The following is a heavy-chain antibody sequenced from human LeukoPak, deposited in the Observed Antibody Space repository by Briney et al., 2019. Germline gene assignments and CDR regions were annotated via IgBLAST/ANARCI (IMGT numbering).Heavy chain of an antibody. Sequence: GGSLRLSCAASGFTFSDYWMHWVRQAPGKGLVWVSRINIDGSDTTYADSVKGRFTNSRDNAKSTLYLQMNRLRVEDTAVYFCARGRSPTNGGFDYWGQGTLVTVSS. CDR1: GFTFSDYW. D-gene: IGHD7-27*01. CDR3: ARGRSPTNGGFDY. CDR2: INIDGSDT. J-gene: IGHJ4*02. V-gene: IGHV3-74*01.